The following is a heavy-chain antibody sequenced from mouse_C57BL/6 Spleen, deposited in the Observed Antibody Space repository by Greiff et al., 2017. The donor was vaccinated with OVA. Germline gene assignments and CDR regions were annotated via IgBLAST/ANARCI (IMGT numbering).Heavy chain of an antibody. J-gene: IGHJ4*01. D-gene: IGHD1-1*01. CDR2: IWSGGST. CDR1: GFSLTSYG. V-gene: IGHV2-2*01. Sequence: VKLKESGPGLVQPSQSLSITCTVSGFSLTSYGVHWVRQSPGKGLEWLGVIWSGGSTDYNAAFISRLSISKDNSKSQVFFKMNSLQADDTAIYYCARREVVAPLAMDYWGQGTSVTVSS. CDR3: ARREVVAPLAMDY.